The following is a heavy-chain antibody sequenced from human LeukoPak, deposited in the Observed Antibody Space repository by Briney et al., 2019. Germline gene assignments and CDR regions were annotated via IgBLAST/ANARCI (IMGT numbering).Heavy chain of an antibody. CDR3: ARAPGYCSSTSCYTPPWFDP. J-gene: IGHJ5*02. Sequence: GGSLRLSCAASGFTFSDYYMSRIRQAPGKGLEWVSYISSSGSTIYYADSVKGRFTISRDNAKNSLYLQMNSLRAEDTAVYYCARAPGYCSSTSCYTPPWFDPWGQGTLVTVSS. D-gene: IGHD2-2*02. CDR2: ISSSGSTI. CDR1: GFTFSDYY. V-gene: IGHV3-11*01.